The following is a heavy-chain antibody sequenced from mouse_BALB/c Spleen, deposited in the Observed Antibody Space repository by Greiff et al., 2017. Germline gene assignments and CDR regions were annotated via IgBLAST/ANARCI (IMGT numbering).Heavy chain of an antibody. CDR3: ARLPDYYGSSPFDY. Sequence: EVHLVESGPGLVKPSQSLSLTCTVTGYSITSDYAWNWIRQFPGNKLEWMGYISYSGSTSYNPSLKSRISITRDTSKNQFFLQLNSVTTEDTATYYCARLPDYYGSSPFDYWGQGTTLTVSS. D-gene: IGHD1-1*01. CDR1: GYSITSDYA. J-gene: IGHJ2*01. CDR2: ISYSGST. V-gene: IGHV3-2*02.